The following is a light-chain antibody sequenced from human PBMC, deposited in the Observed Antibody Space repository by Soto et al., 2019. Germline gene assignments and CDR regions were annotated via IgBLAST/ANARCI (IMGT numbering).Light chain of an antibody. J-gene: IGKJ3*01. V-gene: IGKV3-20*01. CDR1: QSVSSSY. CDR3: QQYGSSPPYT. CDR2: GAS. Sequence: EIVLTQSPGTLSLSPGERATLSCRASQSVSSSYLAWYQQNPGQAPRLLIHGASSRATGIPDRFSGSGSGTDFTLTISRLAPEDFAVYYCQQYGSSPPYTFGPGAKVDIK.